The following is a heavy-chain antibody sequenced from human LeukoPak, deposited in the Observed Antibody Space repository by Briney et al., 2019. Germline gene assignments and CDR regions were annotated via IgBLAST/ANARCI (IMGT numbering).Heavy chain of an antibody. J-gene: IGHJ3*02. CDR3: ARRITMIAQPAFDI. CDR1: GYNFTSYW. V-gene: IGHV5-51*01. Sequence: PGESLKISCKGSGYNFTSYWIGWVRQMPGKGLEWMGIIYPGDSDSRYSPSFQGQVTISADKSISTAYLQWSSLKASDTAMYYCARRITMIAQPAFDIWGQGTMVTVSS. D-gene: IGHD3-22*01. CDR2: IYPGDSDS.